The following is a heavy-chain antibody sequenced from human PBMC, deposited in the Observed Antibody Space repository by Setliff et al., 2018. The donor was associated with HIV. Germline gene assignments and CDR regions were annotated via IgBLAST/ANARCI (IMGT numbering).Heavy chain of an antibody. Sequence: SETLSLTCAVSGETIRNGFYYWHWMRQPPGKGLEWIGSIYYSGSTHYKSSLKSRVTISVDTSKNQFSLRLSSVTAADTAVYYCARGGGPDTNFDSWGRGTLVTVSS. CDR2: IYYSGST. V-gene: IGHV4-39*07. CDR3: ARGGGPDTNFDS. J-gene: IGHJ4*02. CDR1: GETIRNGFYY.